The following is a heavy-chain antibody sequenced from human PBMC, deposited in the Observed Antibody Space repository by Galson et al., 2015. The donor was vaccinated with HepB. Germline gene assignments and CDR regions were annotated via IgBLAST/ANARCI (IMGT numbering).Heavy chain of an antibody. D-gene: IGHD3-10*01. CDR2: ISYDGSNK. CDR3: ARDYCYYGSGTYYPVCLFGGVLDY. V-gene: IGHV3-30*04. J-gene: IGHJ4*02. CDR1: GFTFSSYA. Sequence: SLRLSCAASGFTFSSYAIHWVRQAPGKGLEWVAVISYDGSNKYYADSVKGRFTISRDNSKNTLYLQMNSLRAEDTAVYYCARDYCYYGSGTYYPVCLFGGVLDYWGQGTLVTVSS.